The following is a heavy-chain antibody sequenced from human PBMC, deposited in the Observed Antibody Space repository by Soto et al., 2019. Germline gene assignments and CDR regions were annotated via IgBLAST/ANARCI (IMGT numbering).Heavy chain of an antibody. Sequence: EVQLVESGGGLVQPGGSLRLSCAASGFTLSSYWMSWVRQAPGKGLEWVANIKQDGNEKFYVDSVKGRFTISRDNAKNSLFLQMNSLTAEDTAVYYCARVKSLAGEYWDQGTLVAVSS. D-gene: IGHD2-15*01. CDR3: ARVKSLAGEY. CDR1: GFTLSSYW. CDR2: IKQDGNEK. J-gene: IGHJ4*02. V-gene: IGHV3-7*05.